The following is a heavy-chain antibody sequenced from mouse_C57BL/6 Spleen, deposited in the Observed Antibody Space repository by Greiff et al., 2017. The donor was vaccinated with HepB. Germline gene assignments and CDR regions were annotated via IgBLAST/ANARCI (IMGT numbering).Heavy chain of an antibody. CDR3: ARGEVSIDYCGSSGYFDV. V-gene: IGHV1-72*01. Sequence: QVQLQQPGAELVKPGASVKLSCKASGYTFTSYWMHWVKQRPGRGLEWIGRIDPNSGGTKYNEKFKSKATLTVDKPSSTAYMQLSSLTSEDSAVYYCARGEVSIDYCGSSGYFDVWGTGTTVTVSS. D-gene: IGHD1-1*01. CDR2: IDPNSGGT. CDR1: GYTFTSYW. J-gene: IGHJ1*03.